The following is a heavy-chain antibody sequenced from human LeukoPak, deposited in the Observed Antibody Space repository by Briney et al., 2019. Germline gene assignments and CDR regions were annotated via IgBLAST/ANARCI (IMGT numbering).Heavy chain of an antibody. CDR3: ARDFARGFTIDY. J-gene: IGHJ4*02. D-gene: IGHD3-10*01. CDR1: GFTFSNYN. Sequence: GGSLRLSCAASGFTFSNYNMNWVRQPPGKGLQWVSYISSSSNIIYYADSVKGRFTISRDNAKNSLFLQMNSLRAEDTAVYYCARDFARGFTIDYWGQGTLVTVS. V-gene: IGHV3-48*01. CDR2: ISSSSNII.